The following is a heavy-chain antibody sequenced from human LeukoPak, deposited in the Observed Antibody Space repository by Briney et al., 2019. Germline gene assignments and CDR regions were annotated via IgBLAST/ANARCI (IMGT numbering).Heavy chain of an antibody. V-gene: IGHV3-74*01. CDR3: ASPEWLPDSIDI. Sequence: PGGSLRLSCAASGFTFSSYWMHWVRQAPGKGLVWVSRIKSDGSNYYADSVKGRFTIFRDNAKNSLYLQMNGLRAEDTAVYYCASPEWLPDSIDIWGQGTMVTVSS. J-gene: IGHJ3*02. CDR1: GFTFSSYW. CDR2: IKSDGSN. D-gene: IGHD3-3*01.